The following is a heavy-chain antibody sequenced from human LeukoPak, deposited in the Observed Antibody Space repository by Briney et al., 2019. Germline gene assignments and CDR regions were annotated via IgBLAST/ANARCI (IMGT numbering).Heavy chain of an antibody. D-gene: IGHD3-9*01. V-gene: IGHV4-34*01. J-gene: IGHJ4*02. CDR3: ARARPGDYDILTGCFDY. CDR2: INHSGST. CDR1: GGSFSGYY. Sequence: SETLSLTCAVYGGSFSGYYWSWIRQPPGKGLEWIGEINHSGSTNYNPSLKSRVTISVDTSKNQFFLKLSSVTAADTAVYYCARARPGDYDILTGCFDYWGQGTLVTVSS.